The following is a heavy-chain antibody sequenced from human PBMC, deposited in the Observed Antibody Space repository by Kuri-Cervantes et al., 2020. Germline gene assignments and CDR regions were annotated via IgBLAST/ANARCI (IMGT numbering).Heavy chain of an antibody. V-gene: IGHV4-4*02. CDR2: AYQDGTT. D-gene: IGHD3-10*01. J-gene: IGHJ6*02. Sequence: SETLSLTCGVSGGSVRSNNWWNWVRQPPGKGLEWIGDAYQDGTTNYNPSLKSRVTISVDTSKNQFSLKLSSVTAADTAVYYCARDCIRITMVRGVLPYGMDVWGQGTTVTVSS. CDR1: GGSVRSNNW. CDR3: ARDCIRITMVRGVLPYGMDV.